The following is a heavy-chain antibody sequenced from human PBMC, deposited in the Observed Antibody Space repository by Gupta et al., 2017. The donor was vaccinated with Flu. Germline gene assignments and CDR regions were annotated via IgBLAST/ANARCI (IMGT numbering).Heavy chain of an antibody. CDR3: AREKFCHTSTCYRWVDP. J-gene: IGHJ5*02. Sequence: QVQLVQSGAEVKKPGASVKVSCQASGYTFTAYYIHWVRQAPGQGPEWMGRINPPSGSINYEQRFQGRVTMTWDTSITTAYMELSGLGSVDAALYYCAREKFCHTSTCYRWVDPWGPGTLVTVSS. CDR2: INPPSGSI. D-gene: IGHD2-2*02. V-gene: IGHV1-2*06. CDR1: GYTFTAYY.